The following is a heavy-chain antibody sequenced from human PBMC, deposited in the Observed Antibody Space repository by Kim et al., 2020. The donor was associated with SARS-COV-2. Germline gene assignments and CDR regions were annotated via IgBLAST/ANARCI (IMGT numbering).Heavy chain of an antibody. V-gene: IGHV3-33*01. CDR2: IWYDGSNK. Sequence: GGSLRLSCAASGFTFSSYGMHWVRQAPGKGLEWVAVIWYDGSNKYYADSVKGRFTISRDNSKNTLYPQMNSLRAEDTAVYYCARDLPTRGGNGMDVWGQGTTVTVSS. CDR1: GFTFSSYG. D-gene: IGHD1-26*01. CDR3: ARDLPTRGGNGMDV. J-gene: IGHJ6*02.